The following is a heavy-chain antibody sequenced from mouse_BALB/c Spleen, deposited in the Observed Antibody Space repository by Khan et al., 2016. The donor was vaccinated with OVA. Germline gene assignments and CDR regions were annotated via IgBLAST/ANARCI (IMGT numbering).Heavy chain of an antibody. CDR1: GYSITSNYA. CDR2: ISYSGST. CDR3: ARGNYYGYAMDY. D-gene: IGHD1-1*01. V-gene: IGHV3-2*02. J-gene: IGHJ4*01. Sequence: EVQLQESGPGLVKPSQSLSLTCTATGYSITSNYAWNWIRQFPGNKLEWMGYISYSGSTNYNPSLKSRISITRDTSKNQFFLQFNSVTTEDAATYYGARGNYYGYAMDYWGQGTSITVSS.